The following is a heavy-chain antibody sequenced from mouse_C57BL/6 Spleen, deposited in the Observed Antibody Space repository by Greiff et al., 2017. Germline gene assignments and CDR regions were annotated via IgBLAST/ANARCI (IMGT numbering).Heavy chain of an antibody. Sequence: EVQGVESGGGLVKPGGSLKLSCAASGFNFSDYGMHWVRQAPEKGLEWVAYISSGSSTIYYADTVKGRFTISRDNAKNTLFLQMTSLRSEDTAMYYCARKLTGYFDVWGTGITVTVSS. J-gene: IGHJ1*03. CDR2: ISSGSSTI. CDR3: ARKLTGYFDV. CDR1: GFNFSDYG. V-gene: IGHV5-17*01. D-gene: IGHD1-1*01.